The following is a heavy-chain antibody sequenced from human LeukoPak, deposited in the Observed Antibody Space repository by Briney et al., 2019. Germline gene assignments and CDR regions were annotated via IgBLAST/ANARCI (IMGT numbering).Heavy chain of an antibody. D-gene: IGHD6-19*01. J-gene: IGHJ5*02. CDR2: ISSSSTI. CDR1: KFAFNNYW. Sequence: AGGSLRLSCTASKFAFNNYWMHWVRQAPGKGLEWVSYISSSSTIYYADSVKGRFTISRDNAKNSLYLQMNSLRAEDTAVYYCARDGGSSGWYSEWFDPWGQGTLVTVSS. V-gene: IGHV3-69-1*01. CDR3: ARDGGSSGWYSEWFDP.